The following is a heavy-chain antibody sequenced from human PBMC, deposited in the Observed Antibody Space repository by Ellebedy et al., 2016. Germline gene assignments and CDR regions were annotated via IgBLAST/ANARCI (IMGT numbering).Heavy chain of an antibody. CDR1: GFTFSSYA. J-gene: IGHJ5*02. D-gene: IGHD6-19*01. CDR2: ISYDGSNK. CDR3: ARAKIAVAGWFDP. V-gene: IGHV3-30-3*01. Sequence: GESLKISCAASGFTFSSYAMHWVRQAPGKGLEWVAVISYDGSNKYYADSVKGRFTISRDNSKNTLYLQMNSLRAEDTAVYYCARAKIAVAGWFDPWGQGTLVTVSS.